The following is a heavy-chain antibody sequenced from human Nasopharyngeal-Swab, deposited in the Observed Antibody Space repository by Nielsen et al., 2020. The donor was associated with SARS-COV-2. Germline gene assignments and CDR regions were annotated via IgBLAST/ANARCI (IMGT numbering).Heavy chain of an antibody. CDR2: IWYDGSNK. Sequence: GESLKISCAASGFTFSSYGMHWVRQAPGKGLEWVAVIWYDGSNKYYADSVKGRFTISRDNSKNTLYLQMNSLRAEDTAGYYCARDHDILTGYYLDYWGQGTLVTVSS. CDR1: GFTFSSYG. J-gene: IGHJ4*02. V-gene: IGHV3-33*01. D-gene: IGHD3-9*01. CDR3: ARDHDILTGYYLDY.